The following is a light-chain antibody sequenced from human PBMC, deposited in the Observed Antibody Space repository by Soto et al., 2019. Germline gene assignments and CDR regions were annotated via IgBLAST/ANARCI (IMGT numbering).Light chain of an antibody. CDR2: KAS. V-gene: IGKV1-5*03. CDR1: QSIADW. Sequence: DIQMTQSPSTLSASVGDRVTITCRASQSIADWLARYQQKPGKAPKVLIYKASSLESGVPSRFSGSGSGTQFTLSISSLQPEDFATYHCQQYNTYPWTFGQGTKVEIK. J-gene: IGKJ1*01. CDR3: QQYNTYPWT.